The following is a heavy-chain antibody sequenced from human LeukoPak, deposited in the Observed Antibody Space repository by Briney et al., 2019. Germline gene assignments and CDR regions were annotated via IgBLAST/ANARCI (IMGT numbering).Heavy chain of an antibody. CDR2: IYYSGST. J-gene: IGHJ3*02. V-gene: IGHV4-59*01. CDR1: GGSISSYY. Sequence: SETLSLTCTVSGGSISSYYWSWIRQPPGKGLGWIGYIYYSGSTNYNPSLKSRVTISGDTSKNQFSLKLSAGTAADTAVYYCARVQEVTMIVAGAFDIWGQGTMVTVSS. CDR3: ARVQEVTMIVAGAFDI. D-gene: IGHD3-22*01.